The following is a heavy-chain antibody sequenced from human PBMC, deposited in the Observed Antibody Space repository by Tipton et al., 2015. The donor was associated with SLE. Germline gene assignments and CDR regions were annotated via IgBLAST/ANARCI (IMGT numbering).Heavy chain of an antibody. CDR1: GVSVTAYY. D-gene: IGHD3-10*01. V-gene: IGHV4-59*02. J-gene: IGHJ4*02. CDR2: NAYTGGA. CDR3: ARGWRATYGLIDF. Sequence: TLSLTCTVSGVSVTAYYWAWVRQPPGQALEWIGYNAYTGGADNNPSLKRRVSISLDTSKNQVSLGLNSVTAADTAVYFCARGWRATYGLIDFWGQGTLVSVSS.